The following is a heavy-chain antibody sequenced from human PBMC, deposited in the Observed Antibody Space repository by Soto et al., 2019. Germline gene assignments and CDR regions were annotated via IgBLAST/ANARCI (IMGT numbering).Heavy chain of an antibody. CDR2: IIPIFGTA. D-gene: IGHD2-15*01. V-gene: IGHV1-69*01. CDR3: ARDRHHIVVVVAATRYYYGMDV. Sequence: QVQLVQSGAEVKKPGSSVKVSCKASGGTFSSYAISWVRQAPGQGLEWMGVIIPIFGTANYAQKFQGRVTITADESTSTAYMELSSLRSEDTAVYYCARDRHHIVVVVAATRYYYGMDVWGPGTTVTVSS. J-gene: IGHJ6*02. CDR1: GGTFSSYA.